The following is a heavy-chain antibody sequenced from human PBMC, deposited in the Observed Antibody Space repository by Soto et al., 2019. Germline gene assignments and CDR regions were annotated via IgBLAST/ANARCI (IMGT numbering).Heavy chain of an antibody. Sequence: VSRRLSCVASGFTFSSYSIICVRQASGGGLEWVSYISSRSRTRYYAESVKCRFTISRDNAKNSLFLQINSLRADDTAVYYCARVVDYYDPYYYYGMDVWGQGT. D-gene: IGHD3-22*01. V-gene: IGHV3-48*01. CDR2: ISSRSRTR. J-gene: IGHJ6*02. CDR1: GFTFSSYS. CDR3: ARVVDYYDPYYYYGMDV.